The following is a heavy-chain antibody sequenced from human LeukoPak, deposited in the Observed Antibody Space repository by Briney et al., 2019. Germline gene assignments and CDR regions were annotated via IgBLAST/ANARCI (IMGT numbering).Heavy chain of an antibody. CDR1: GGTFLSYG. Sequence: ASVKVSCKASGGTFLSYGVTWVRQAPGQGLEWMGWINPNSGGTNYAQKFQDWVTMTRDTSIGTAYMELRRLRSDDTAVYYCARDRGRGGLISAFDIWGQGTMVTVSS. J-gene: IGHJ3*02. D-gene: IGHD3-16*01. CDR3: ARDRGRGGLISAFDI. CDR2: INPNSGGT. V-gene: IGHV1-2*04.